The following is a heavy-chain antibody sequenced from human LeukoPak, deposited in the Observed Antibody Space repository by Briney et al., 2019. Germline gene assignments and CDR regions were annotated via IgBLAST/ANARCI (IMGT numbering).Heavy chain of an antibody. D-gene: IGHD5-12*01. J-gene: IGHJ4*02. CDR1: GFTFSYHW. CDR3: AAARGSL. V-gene: IGHV3-7*03. Sequence: PGGSLRLSCAASGFTFSYHWMTWVRQAPGKGLEWVANIKNDGTVKNYVDSVKGRLTISRDNSKNTLYLQMNSLRAEDTAVYYCAAARGSLWGQGTLVIVSS. CDR2: IKNDGTVK.